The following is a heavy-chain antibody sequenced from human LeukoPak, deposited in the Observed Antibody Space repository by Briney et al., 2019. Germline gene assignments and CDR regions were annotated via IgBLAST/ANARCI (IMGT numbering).Heavy chain of an antibody. CDR2: IRYDGSNK. D-gene: IGHD1-26*01. V-gene: IGHV3-30*02. J-gene: IGHJ6*03. Sequence: GGSLRLSCAASGFTFSSYEMNWVRQAPGKGLEWVAFIRYDGSNKYYADSVKGRFTISRDNSKNTLYLQMNSLRAEDTAVYYCAKGRQWELVYYMDVWGKGTTVTISS. CDR3: AKGRQWELVYYMDV. CDR1: GFTFSSYE.